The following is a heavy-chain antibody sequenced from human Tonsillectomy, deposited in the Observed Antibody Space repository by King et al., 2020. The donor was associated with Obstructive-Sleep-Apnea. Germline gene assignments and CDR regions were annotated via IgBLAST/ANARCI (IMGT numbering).Heavy chain of an antibody. CDR1: GFSFSSYA. Sequence: VQLVESGGGVVQPGRSLRLSCAASGFSFSSYAMHWVRQAPGKGLEWVAIISYDPSNKYYADSVKGRFTISRDNSKSTLYLQMNSLRAEDTAVYYCARAGGNNWDDAFDVWGHGTMGTVSS. D-gene: IGHD1-1*01. CDR2: ISYDPSNK. CDR3: ARAGGNNWDDAFDV. V-gene: IGHV3-30-3*01. J-gene: IGHJ3*01.